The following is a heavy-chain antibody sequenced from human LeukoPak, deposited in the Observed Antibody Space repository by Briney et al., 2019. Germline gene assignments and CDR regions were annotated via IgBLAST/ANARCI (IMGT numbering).Heavy chain of an antibody. V-gene: IGHV1-2*02. Sequence: ASVKVSCEASGYTFTGYYMHWVRQAPGQGLEWMGWINPNSGGTNYAQTFQGRVTMTRDTSTSTAYMELRSLRSDDTAVYYCARDWIGGPGRDYWGQGTLVTVSS. J-gene: IGHJ4*02. CDR3: ARDWIGGPGRDY. CDR1: GYTFTGYY. D-gene: IGHD3-10*01. CDR2: INPNSGGT.